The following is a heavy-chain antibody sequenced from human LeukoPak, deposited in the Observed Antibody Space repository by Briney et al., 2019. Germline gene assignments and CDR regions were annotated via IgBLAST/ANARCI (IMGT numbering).Heavy chain of an antibody. V-gene: IGHV4-61*02. Sequence: SQTLSLTCTVSGGSISSGSYYWSWIRQPAGKGLEWIGRIYTSGSTNYNPSLKSRVTISVDTSKNQFSLKLSSVTAADTAVYYCAVLHDIVVVPAATSKGYYYYYMDVWGKGTTVTVPS. CDR2: IYTSGST. J-gene: IGHJ6*03. CDR1: GGSISSGSYY. CDR3: AVLHDIVVVPAATSKGYYYYYMDV. D-gene: IGHD2-2*01.